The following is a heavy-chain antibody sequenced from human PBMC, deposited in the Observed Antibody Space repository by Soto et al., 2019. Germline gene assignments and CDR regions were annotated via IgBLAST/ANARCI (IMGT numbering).Heavy chain of an antibody. CDR1: GGSISSGDYY. CDR2: IYYSGST. V-gene: IGHV4-30-4*01. Sequence: QVQLQESGPGLVKPSQTLSLTCTVSGGSISSGDYYWSWIRQPPEKGLEWIGYIYYSGSTYYNPSLKSRVTISVDTSKNQFSLKLSSVTAADTAVYYCAILTPGYSSGWFIDYWGQGTLVTVSS. J-gene: IGHJ4*02. CDR3: AILTPGYSSGWFIDY. D-gene: IGHD6-19*01.